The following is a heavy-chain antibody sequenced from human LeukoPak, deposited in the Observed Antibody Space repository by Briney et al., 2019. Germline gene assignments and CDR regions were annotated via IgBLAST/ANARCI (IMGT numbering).Heavy chain of an antibody. CDR1: GFTFSSYA. CDR3: VGDQVDDTGYLR. D-gene: IGHD3-9*01. J-gene: IGHJ4*02. CDR2: ISYDGSNK. Sequence: PGRSLRLSCAASGFTFSSYAMHWVRQAPGKGLEWVAVISYDGSNKYYADSVKGRFTISRDNSRTTLYLQMSSLRAEDTAIYYCVGDQVDDTGYLRWGQGTRVTVSA. V-gene: IGHV3-30*14.